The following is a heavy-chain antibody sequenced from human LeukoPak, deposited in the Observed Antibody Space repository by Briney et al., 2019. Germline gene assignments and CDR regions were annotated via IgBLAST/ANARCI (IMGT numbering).Heavy chain of an antibody. V-gene: IGHV3-23*01. D-gene: IGHD4-17*01. CDR3: AKGYDGDYADPCS. CDR1: GFTFSSYA. Sequence: PGGSLRLSCAASGFTFSSYAMSWVRQAPGKGLEWVSGISDNGVRVFYADSVKGRFTMSRDNSKNTLYPQMSSLKAEDTAVYYCAKGYDGDYADPCSWGQGTLVTVSS. J-gene: IGHJ5*02. CDR2: ISDNGVRV.